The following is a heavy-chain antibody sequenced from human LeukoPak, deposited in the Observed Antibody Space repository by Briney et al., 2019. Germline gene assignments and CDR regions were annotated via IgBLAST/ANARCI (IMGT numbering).Heavy chain of an antibody. CDR2: LSHNGST. Sequence: TSSETLSLTCTVSGYSITSGYYWDWIRQPPGKGLEWIGSLSHNGSTYYNPSLKSRVTIGVDTSKSQFSLKLRSVTAADTAVYYCARRLPGGGITIFGVITGGWFDPWGPGTLVTVSS. D-gene: IGHD3-3*01. CDR1: GYSITSGYY. V-gene: IGHV4-38-2*02. J-gene: IGHJ5*02. CDR3: ARRLPGGGITIFGVITGGWFDP.